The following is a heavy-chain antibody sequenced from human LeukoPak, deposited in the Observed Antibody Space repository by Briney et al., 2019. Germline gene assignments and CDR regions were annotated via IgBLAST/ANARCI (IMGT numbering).Heavy chain of an antibody. J-gene: IGHJ3*02. V-gene: IGHV4-31*03. CDR2: IYYSGST. D-gene: IGHD4-17*01. CDR1: GGSISSGGYY. Sequence: SETLSLTCTVSGGSISSGGYYWSWIRQHPGKGLEWIGYIYYSGSTYYNPSLKSRVTISVDKSKNQFSLKLSSVTAADTAVYYCAGGPVTSDAFDIWGQGTMVTVSS. CDR3: AGGPVTSDAFDI.